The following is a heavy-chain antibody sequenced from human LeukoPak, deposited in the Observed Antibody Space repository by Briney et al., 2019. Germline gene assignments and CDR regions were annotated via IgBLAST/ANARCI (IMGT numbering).Heavy chain of an antibody. CDR1: GFTFSSYA. Sequence: GGSLRLSCAASGFTFSSYAMNWVRQAPGKGLEWVSGISGNGDTTYYADSVKGRFTISRYNSKNTLYLQMNSLRAEDTAVYYCAKRSRRLTIVRGVPREDVWGQGTTVTVSS. CDR2: ISGNGDTT. V-gene: IGHV3-23*01. D-gene: IGHD3-10*01. CDR3: AKRSRRLTIVRGVPREDV. J-gene: IGHJ6*02.